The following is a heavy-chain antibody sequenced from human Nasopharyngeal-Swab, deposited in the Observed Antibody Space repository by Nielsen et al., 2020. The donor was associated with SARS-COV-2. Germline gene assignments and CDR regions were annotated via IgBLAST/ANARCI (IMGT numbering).Heavy chain of an antibody. V-gene: IGHV4-61*01. J-gene: IGHJ6*02. Sequence: SETLSLTCTVSGGSDSSGSYYWSWIRQPPGKGLEWIGYIYYSGSTNYNPSLKSRVTISVDTSKNQFSLKLSSVTAADTAVYYCAREGSTSPWNGYYYGMDVWGQGTTVTVSS. CDR2: IYYSGST. D-gene: IGHD2-2*01. CDR1: GGSDSSGSYY. CDR3: AREGSTSPWNGYYYGMDV.